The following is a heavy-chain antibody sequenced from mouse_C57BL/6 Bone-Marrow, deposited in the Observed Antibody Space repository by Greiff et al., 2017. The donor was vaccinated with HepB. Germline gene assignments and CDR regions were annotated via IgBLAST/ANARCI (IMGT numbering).Heavy chain of an antibody. J-gene: IGHJ1*03. V-gene: IGHV1-85*01. Sequence: VQLQQSGPELVKPGASVKLSCKASGYTFTSYDINWVKQRPGQGLEWIGWIYPRDGSTKYNEKFKGKATLTVDTSSSTAYMELHSLTSEDSAVYFCAYTVVAPYWYFDVWGTGTTVTVSS. CDR2: IYPRDGST. CDR1: GYTFTSYD. CDR3: AYTVVAPYWYFDV. D-gene: IGHD1-1*01.